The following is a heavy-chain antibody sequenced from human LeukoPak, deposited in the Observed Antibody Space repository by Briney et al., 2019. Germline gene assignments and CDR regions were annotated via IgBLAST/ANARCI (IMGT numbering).Heavy chain of an antibody. CDR2: ISGSGDNT. CDR3: AKDHIGYYYDSSGYSDY. V-gene: IGHV3-23*01. J-gene: IGHJ4*02. CDR1: GFTFSSYA. Sequence: GGSLRLSCAASGFTFSSYAMNWVRQAPGKGLEWVSIISGSGDNTYYTDSVKGRFTISRDNSKNTLFLQMNSLRAEDTAVYYCAKDHIGYYYDSSGYSDYWGQGTLVTVSS. D-gene: IGHD3-22*01.